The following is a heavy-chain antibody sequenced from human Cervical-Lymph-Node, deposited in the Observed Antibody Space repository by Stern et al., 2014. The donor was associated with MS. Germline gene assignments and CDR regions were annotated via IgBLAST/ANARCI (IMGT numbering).Heavy chain of an antibody. CDR1: GGTFSSYA. J-gene: IGHJ4*02. CDR2: IIPIFGTA. D-gene: IGHD1-26*01. CDR3: ARDSRRSYYEYYFDY. V-gene: IGHV1-69*01. Sequence: QVQLVQSRAEVKKPGSSVKVSCKASGGTFSSYAISWVRQAPGQGLAWMGGIIPIFGTANYAQKFQGRVTITADESTSTAYMELSSLRSEDTAVYYCARDSRRSYYEYYFDYWGQGTLVTVSS.